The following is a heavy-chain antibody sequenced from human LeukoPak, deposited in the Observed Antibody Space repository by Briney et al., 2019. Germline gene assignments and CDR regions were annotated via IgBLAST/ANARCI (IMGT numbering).Heavy chain of an antibody. D-gene: IGHD6-19*01. CDR1: GFTFSSYA. CDR2: ISYDGSNK. J-gene: IGHJ4*02. Sequence: PGGSLRLSCAASGFTFSSYAMHWVRQAPGKGLEGVAVISYDGSNKYYADSVKGRFTISRDNSKNTLYLQMNSLRAEDTAVYYCAREFSETYSSGSMIPFDYWGQGTLVTVSS. V-gene: IGHV3-30-3*01. CDR3: AREFSETYSSGSMIPFDY.